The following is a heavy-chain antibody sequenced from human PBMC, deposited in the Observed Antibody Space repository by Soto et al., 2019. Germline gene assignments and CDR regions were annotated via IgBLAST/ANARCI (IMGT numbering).Heavy chain of an antibody. Sequence: QMPGKGLEWMVIIYPCDSDNRYSPAFQGQVTISADKSISTACLQWSSLKASDTSMYYCAVSGYDASFDYWGQGTLVTVSS. D-gene: IGHD5-12*01. J-gene: IGHJ4*02. CDR3: AVSGYDASFDY. CDR2: IYPCDSDN. V-gene: IGHV5-51*01.